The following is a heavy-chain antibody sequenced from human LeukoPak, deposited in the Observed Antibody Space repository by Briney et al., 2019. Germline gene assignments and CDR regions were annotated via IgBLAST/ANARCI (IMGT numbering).Heavy chain of an antibody. CDR1: GYTFTSYD. J-gene: IGHJ4*02. CDR2: MNPNSGNT. V-gene: IGHV1-8*03. D-gene: IGHD3-22*01. CDR3: APCNYYDTSGQTWTYFNF. Sequence: RASVKVSCKASGYTFTSYDINWVRQATGQGLEWMGWMNPNSGNTGYAQKFQGRVTITRNTSISTAYMELSSLRSEDTAVYYCAPCNYYDTSGQTWTYFNFWGQGTLVTVSS.